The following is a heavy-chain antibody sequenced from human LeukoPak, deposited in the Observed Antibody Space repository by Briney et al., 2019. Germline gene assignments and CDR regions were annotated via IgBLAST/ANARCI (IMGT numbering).Heavy chain of an antibody. Sequence: ASVKVSCKVSGHTLTELSMHWVRQAPGKGLEWMGGFDPEDGETIYAQKFQGRVTMTEDTSTDTAYMELSSLRSEDTAVYYCGTVSRGYDYVFFDYWGQGTLVTVSS. CDR1: GHTLTELS. CDR2: FDPEDGET. CDR3: GTVSRGYDYVFFDY. J-gene: IGHJ4*02. D-gene: IGHD5-12*01. V-gene: IGHV1-24*01.